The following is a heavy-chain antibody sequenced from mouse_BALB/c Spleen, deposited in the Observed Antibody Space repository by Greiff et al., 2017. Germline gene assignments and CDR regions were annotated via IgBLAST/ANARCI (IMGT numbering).Heavy chain of an antibody. V-gene: IGHV5-4*02. CDR2: ISDGGSYT. J-gene: IGHJ3*01. Sequence: EVNVVESGGGLVKPGGSLKLSCAASGFTFSDYYMYWVRQTPEKRLEWVATISDGGSYTYYPDSVKGRFTISRDNAKNNLYLQMSSLKSEDTAMYYCARASYYDYEFAYWGQGTLVTVSA. D-gene: IGHD2-4*01. CDR3: ARASYYDYEFAY. CDR1: GFTFSDYY.